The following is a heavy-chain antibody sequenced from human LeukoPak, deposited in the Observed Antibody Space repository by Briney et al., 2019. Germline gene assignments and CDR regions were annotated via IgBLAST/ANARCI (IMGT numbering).Heavy chain of an antibody. CDR2: IRSKALYGAS. CDR3: VRESVRDYYFDF. Sequence: GGSLRLSCSGSGFRFGGYALSWVRQAPGKGLEWVGFIRSKALYGASEYAASVEGRFSISRDDSNNIVYLQMNSLKTEDTAVYFCVRESVRDYYFDFWGQGTLVTVSS. D-gene: IGHD3-10*02. V-gene: IGHV3-49*04. CDR1: GFRFGGYA. J-gene: IGHJ4*02.